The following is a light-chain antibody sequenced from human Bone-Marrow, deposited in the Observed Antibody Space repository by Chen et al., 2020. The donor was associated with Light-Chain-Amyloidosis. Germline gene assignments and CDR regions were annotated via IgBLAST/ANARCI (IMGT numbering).Light chain of an antibody. CDR3: QSYQGSSQGV. J-gene: IGLJ3*02. CDR2: EDD. CDR1: SGSIATNY. V-gene: IGLV6-57*01. Sequence: NFMLTQPHSVSESPGKTVIISGTRSSGSIATNYVQWYQQRPGSSPTTVIYEDDQIPSGVPDRFSGSIDRSSNSASLTISGLKTEDEADYYCQSYQGSSQGVFGGGTKLTVL.